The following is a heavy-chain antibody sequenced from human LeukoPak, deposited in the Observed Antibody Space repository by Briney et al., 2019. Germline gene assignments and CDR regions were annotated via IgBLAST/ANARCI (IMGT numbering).Heavy chain of an antibody. Sequence: PGGSLRLSCAASGFPFSTHSVNWVRQAPGKGLEWVSYITGSGSPIYYADSVKGRFAISRDNAKNSLYLQMSCVRAEDTAVYYCTRDPHALDYWGQGTLVTVSS. V-gene: IGHV3-48*01. CDR2: ITGSGSPI. J-gene: IGHJ4*02. CDR1: GFPFSTHS. CDR3: TRDPHALDY.